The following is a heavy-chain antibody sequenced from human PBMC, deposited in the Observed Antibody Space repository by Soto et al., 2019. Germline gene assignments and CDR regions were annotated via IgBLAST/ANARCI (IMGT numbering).Heavy chain of an antibody. V-gene: IGHV1-24*01. CDR1: GYTLTELS. D-gene: IGHD3-3*01. CDR3: ATRIDFWSGMTQNWFDP. CDR2: FDPEDGET. J-gene: IGHJ5*02. Sequence: ASVKVSCKVSGYTLTELSMHWVRQAPGKGLEWMGGFDPEDGETIYAQKFQGRVTMTEDTSTDTAYMELSSLRSEDTAVYYCATRIDFWSGMTQNWFDPWGQGTLVTVSS.